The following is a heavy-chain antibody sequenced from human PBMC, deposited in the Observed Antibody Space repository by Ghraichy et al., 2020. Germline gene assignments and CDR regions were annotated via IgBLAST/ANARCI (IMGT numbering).Heavy chain of an antibody. J-gene: IGHJ4*01. V-gene: IGHV3-48*02. D-gene: IGHD2-8*02. CDR3: ARGEFAGAGGGLADY. CDR2: ITSRNSVI. Sequence: GGSLRLSCVASGFTFRSYCMNWVRQAPRKGLEWVSYITSRNSVIFYTDSVKGRFTISRDDAKNSVDLQMNSLRDEDTAVYYCARGEFAGAGGGLADYWGHG. CDR1: GFTFRSYC.